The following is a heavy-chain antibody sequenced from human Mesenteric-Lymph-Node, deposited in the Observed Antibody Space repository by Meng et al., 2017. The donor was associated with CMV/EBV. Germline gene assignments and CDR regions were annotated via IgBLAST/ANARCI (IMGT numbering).Heavy chain of an antibody. J-gene: IGHJ4*02. CDR1: GFTFSSYS. CDR2: ISSDSSIT. D-gene: IGHD2-21*02. V-gene: IGHV3-48*04. CDR3: ARDPYGGDPVFGFGY. Sequence: GESLKISCAASGFTFSSYSMNWVRQAPGKGLEWVSYISSDSSITYYADSVKGRFTISRDNAKNSVYLQMNSLRVEDTAVYYCARDPYGGDPVFGFGYWGQGTVVTVSS.